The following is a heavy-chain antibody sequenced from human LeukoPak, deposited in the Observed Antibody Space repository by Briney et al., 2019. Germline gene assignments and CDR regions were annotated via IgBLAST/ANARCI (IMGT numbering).Heavy chain of an antibody. CDR2: IKQDGSEK. D-gene: IGHD2-15*01. CDR3: ARAGHYCSGGSCYYGY. J-gene: IGHJ4*02. V-gene: IGHV3-7*01. CDR1: GFTFSSYW. Sequence: PGGSLRLSCAASGFTFSSYWMSWVRQAPGKGLEWVANIKQDGSEKYYVDSVKGRFTISRDNAKNSLCLQMNSLRAEDTAVYYCARAGHYCSGGSCYYGYWGQGTLVTVSS.